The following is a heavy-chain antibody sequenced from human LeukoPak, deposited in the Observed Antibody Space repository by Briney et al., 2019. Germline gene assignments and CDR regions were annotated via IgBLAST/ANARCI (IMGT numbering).Heavy chain of an antibody. J-gene: IGHJ4*02. Sequence: SETLSLTCAVYGGSFSGYYWSWIRQPPGKGLEWIGEINHSGSTNYNPSLKSRVNISVDTSKNQFSLKLSSVTAADTAVYYCARSGIEDIVLMVYAHFDYWGQGTLVTVSS. CDR2: INHSGST. CDR3: ARSGIEDIVLMVYAHFDY. D-gene: IGHD2-8*01. V-gene: IGHV4-34*01. CDR1: GGSFSGYY.